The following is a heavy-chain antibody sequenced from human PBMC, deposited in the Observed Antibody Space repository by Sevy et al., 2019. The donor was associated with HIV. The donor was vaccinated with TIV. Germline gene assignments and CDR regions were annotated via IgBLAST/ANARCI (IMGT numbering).Heavy chain of an antibody. CDR3: ARLHPHIAAARAMDV. Sequence: GGSLRLSCAASGFTVTNNYISWVRQAPGKGLDWVALSYSDDSRYFADSVRGRFTISRDSLKNTLYLQMNSLRAEDTAAYYCARLHPHIAAARAMDVWGQGTTVTVSS. V-gene: IGHV3-53*01. CDR1: GFTVTNNY. J-gene: IGHJ6*02. CDR2: SYSDDSR. D-gene: IGHD6-13*01.